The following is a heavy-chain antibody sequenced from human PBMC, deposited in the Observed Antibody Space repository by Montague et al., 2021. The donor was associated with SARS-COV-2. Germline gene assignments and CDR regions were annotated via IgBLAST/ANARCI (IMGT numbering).Heavy chain of an antibody. Sequence: TLSLTCTVSSGSISSGGSISSGGYYWSWIRQHPGKGLEWIGYIYYSGSTSYNPSLKSRVTISLDTSKNQFSLKLSSVTAADTAVYYCARDLGHRYVAGWFDPWGQGTLVTVSS. CDR1: SGSISSGGSISSGGYY. CDR2: IYYSGST. D-gene: IGHD5-18*01. CDR3: ARDLGHRYVAGWFDP. J-gene: IGHJ5*02. V-gene: IGHV4-31*03.